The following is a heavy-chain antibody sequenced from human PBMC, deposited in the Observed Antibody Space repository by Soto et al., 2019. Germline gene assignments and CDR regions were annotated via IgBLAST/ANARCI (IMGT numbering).Heavy chain of an antibody. CDR1: GYTFTSYY. CDR2: INPSGGST. CDR3: ARWGRVDCSGGSCYSNFDY. Sequence: QVQLVQSGAEVKKPGASVKVSCKASGYTFTSYYMHWVRQAPGQGLEWMGIINPSGGSTSYAQKFQGRVTMTRDTSTSTVYMELSSLRSEDTAVYYCARWGRVDCSGGSCYSNFDYWGQGTLVTVSS. D-gene: IGHD2-15*01. V-gene: IGHV1-46*03. J-gene: IGHJ4*02.